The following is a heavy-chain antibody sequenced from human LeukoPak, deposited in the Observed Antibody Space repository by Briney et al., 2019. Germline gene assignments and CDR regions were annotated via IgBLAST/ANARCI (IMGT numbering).Heavy chain of an antibody. V-gene: IGHV3-30-3*01. J-gene: IGHJ4*02. D-gene: IGHD5-18*01. Sequence: GRSLRLSCAASGFTFSSYAIHWVRQAPGKGLEWVAVISYDGSNKYYADSVKGRFTISRDNSKNTLHLQMNSLRAEDTAVYYCAKDQIKGRYSYGYMIDYWGQGTLVTVSS. CDR1: GFTFSSYA. CDR2: ISYDGSNK. CDR3: AKDQIKGRYSYGYMIDY.